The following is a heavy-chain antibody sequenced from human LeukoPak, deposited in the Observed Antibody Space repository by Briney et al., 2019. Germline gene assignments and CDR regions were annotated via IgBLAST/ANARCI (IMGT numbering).Heavy chain of an antibody. Sequence: SETLSLTCTVSGGSISSYYWTWIRQPPGKGLEWIGYIYYSGSTNYNPSLKSRVTISVDTSKNQFSLKLSSVTAADTAVYYCARTTVTYYNWFDPWGQGTLVTVSS. J-gene: IGHJ5*02. CDR3: ARTTVTYYNWFDP. D-gene: IGHD4-17*01. CDR2: IYYSGST. V-gene: IGHV4-59*08. CDR1: GGSISSYY.